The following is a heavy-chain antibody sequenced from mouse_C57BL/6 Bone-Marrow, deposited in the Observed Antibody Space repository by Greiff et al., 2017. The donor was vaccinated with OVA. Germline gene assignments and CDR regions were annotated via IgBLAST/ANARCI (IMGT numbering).Heavy chain of an antibody. D-gene: IGHD1-1*01. Sequence: VQLKQSGPELVKPGASVKISCKASGYSFTGYYMHWVKQSPEKSLEWIGEINPSTGGTTYNQKFKAKATLTVDKSSSTAYMQLKSLTSEDSAVYYCARHYGSSASMDYWGQGTSVTVSS. CDR2: INPSTGGT. J-gene: IGHJ4*01. CDR1: GYSFTGYY. CDR3: ARHYGSSASMDY. V-gene: IGHV1-42*01.